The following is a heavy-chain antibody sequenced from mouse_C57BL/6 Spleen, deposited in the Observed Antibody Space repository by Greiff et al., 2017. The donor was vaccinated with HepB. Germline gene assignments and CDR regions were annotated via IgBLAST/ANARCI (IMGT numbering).Heavy chain of an antibody. V-gene: IGHV1-80*01. Sequence: VHLVESGAELVKPGASVKISCKASGYAFSSYWMNWVKQRPGKGLEWIGQIYPGDGDTNYNGKFKGKATLTADKSSSTAYMQLSSLTSEDSAVYFCARRGMDGYDYWGQGTTLTVSS. CDR2: IYPGDGDT. D-gene: IGHD2-3*01. J-gene: IGHJ2*01. CDR3: ARRGMDGYDY. CDR1: GYAFSSYW.